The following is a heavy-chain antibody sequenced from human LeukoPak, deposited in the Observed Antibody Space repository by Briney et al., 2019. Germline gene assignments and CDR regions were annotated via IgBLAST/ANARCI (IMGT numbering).Heavy chain of an antibody. J-gene: IGHJ4*02. Sequence: GGSLRLSCAASGFTFSSYWMHWVRQAPGKGLGWVSRINSDGSSTSYADSVKGRFTISRDNAKNTLYLQMNSLRAEDTAVYYCARDARKAIMGYWGQGTLVTVSS. CDR3: ARDARKAIMGY. CDR1: GFTFSSYW. CDR2: INSDGSST. D-gene: IGHD5-24*01. V-gene: IGHV3-74*01.